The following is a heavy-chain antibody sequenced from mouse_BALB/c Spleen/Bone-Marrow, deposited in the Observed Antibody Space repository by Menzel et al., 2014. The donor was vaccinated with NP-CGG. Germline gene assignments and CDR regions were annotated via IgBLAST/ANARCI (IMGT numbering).Heavy chain of an antibody. V-gene: IGHV1-14*01. CDR3: TLHLFAY. CDR2: INPYNDGT. Sequence: EVQLQQSGPELVKPGASVKMSCKASGYTFTSYVMHWVKPKPGQGLEWIGYINPYNDGTKYNEKFKGKATLTSDKSSSTAYMELSSLTSEDSAVYYCTLHLFAYWGQGTLVSVSA. J-gene: IGHJ3*01. CDR1: GYTFTSYV.